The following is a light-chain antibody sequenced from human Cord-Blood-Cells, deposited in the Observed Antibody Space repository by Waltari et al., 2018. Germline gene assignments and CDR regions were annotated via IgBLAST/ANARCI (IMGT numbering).Light chain of an antibody. V-gene: IGLV2-14*01. CDR1: SSDVGGYNY. Sequence: SALTQPASVSGSPGQSLTISCTGTSSDVGGYNYVSWYQQHPGKAPKLMIYDVSNRPSGVSNRFSGSKSGNTASLTISGLQAEDEADYYCSSYTSSSTNYVFGTGTKVTVL. CDR2: DVS. CDR3: SSYTSSSTNYV. J-gene: IGLJ1*01.